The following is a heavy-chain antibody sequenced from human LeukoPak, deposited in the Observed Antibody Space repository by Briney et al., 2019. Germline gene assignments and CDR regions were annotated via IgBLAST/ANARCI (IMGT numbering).Heavy chain of an antibody. CDR2: IIGSGGRP. Sequence: GDPLTLSCAASGFNFRSYAMSWVRQAPGKGLEWCSSIIGSGGRPYYPAPVTGRFTISRDNSKNTPYPDMNGLSAEDPAVHCFAKVPYYYDSSGSYFDYWGQGTLVTVSS. J-gene: IGHJ4*02. CDR3: AKVPYYYDSSGSYFDY. D-gene: IGHD3-22*01. V-gene: IGHV3-23*01. CDR1: GFNFRSYA.